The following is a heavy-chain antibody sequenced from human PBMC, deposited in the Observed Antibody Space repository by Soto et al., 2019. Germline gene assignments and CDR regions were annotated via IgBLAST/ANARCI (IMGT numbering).Heavy chain of an antibody. CDR2: FDPEDGET. V-gene: IGHV1-24*01. CDR1: GYTLTELS. Sequence: ASVKVSCKVSGYTLTELSMHWVRRAPGKGLEWMGGFDPEDGETIYAQKFQGRVTMTEDTSTDTAYMELSSLRSEDTAVYYCETLQWERNWFDPWGQGTLVTVPQ. J-gene: IGHJ5*02. D-gene: IGHD1-26*01. CDR3: ETLQWERNWFDP.